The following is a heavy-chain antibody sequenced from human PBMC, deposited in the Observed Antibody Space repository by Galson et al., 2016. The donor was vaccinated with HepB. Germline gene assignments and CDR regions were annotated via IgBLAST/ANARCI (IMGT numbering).Heavy chain of an antibody. J-gene: IGHJ5*02. CDR3: TDGGGIAAAARGLNH. V-gene: IGHV3-49*04. CDR1: GFTISAYW. Sequence: LRLSCAASGFTISAYWMSWVRQAPGKGLEWVGFISSKAYGGTTEFAASVKDRFTISRDDSKSIAYLQMNSLKIEDTAVYYCTDGGGIAAAARGLNHWGQGTLVTVSS. CDR2: ISSKAYGGTT. D-gene: IGHD6-13*01.